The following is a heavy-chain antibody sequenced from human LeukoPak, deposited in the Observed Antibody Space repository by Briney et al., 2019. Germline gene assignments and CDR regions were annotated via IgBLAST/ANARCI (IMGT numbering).Heavy chain of an antibody. CDR1: GFTFSSYS. D-gene: IGHD3-3*01. CDR3: ARDPAGYYDFWSGYSDYFDY. J-gene: IGHJ4*02. CDR2: ISSSSSYI. V-gene: IGHV3-21*01. Sequence: GSLRLSCAASGFTFSSYSMNWVRQAPGKGLEWVSSISSSSSYIYYADSVKGRFTISRDNAKNSLYLQMNSLRAEDTAVYYCARDPAGYYDFWSGYSDYFDYWGQGTLVTVSS.